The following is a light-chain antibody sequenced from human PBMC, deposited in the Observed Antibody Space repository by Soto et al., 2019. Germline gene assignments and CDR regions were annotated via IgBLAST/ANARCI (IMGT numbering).Light chain of an antibody. V-gene: IGKV3-11*01. CDR3: QQHFNGPIT. Sequence: EIVLTQSPATLALSPWERATLSCMASQSISSFLAWYQQKPGQAPRLLIYGASNRATGIPARFSGSGSGTDFTLTISSLEPEDFAVYYCQQHFNGPITFGQGTRLEI. CDR1: QSISSF. CDR2: GAS. J-gene: IGKJ5*01.